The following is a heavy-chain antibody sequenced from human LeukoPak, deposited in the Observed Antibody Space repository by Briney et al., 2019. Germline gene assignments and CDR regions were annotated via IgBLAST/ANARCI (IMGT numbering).Heavy chain of an antibody. CDR2: INHSGST. J-gene: IGHJ6*02. Sequence: PSETLCLTCAVYGGSFSGYYWSWIRQPPGKGLEWIGEINHSGSTNYNPSLKSRVTISVDTSKNQFSLQLNSVTPEDTAVYYCARATSSVKYYDYVWGSYRYRGHYGMDVWGQGTTVTVSS. CDR3: ARATSSVKYYDYVWGSYRYRGHYGMDV. D-gene: IGHD3-16*02. CDR1: GGSFSGYY. V-gene: IGHV4-34*01.